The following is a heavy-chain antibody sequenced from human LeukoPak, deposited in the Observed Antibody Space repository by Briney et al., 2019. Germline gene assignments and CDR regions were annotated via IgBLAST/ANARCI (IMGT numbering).Heavy chain of an antibody. J-gene: IGHJ4*02. V-gene: IGHV3-74*01. CDR1: GFTFSSYW. Sequence: GGSLRLSCAASGFTFSSYWMHWVRHAPGKGLVWVSRINSDGSSTSYADSVKDRFTISRDNAKNTLYLQMNSLRAEDTAVYYCAREGALIGHSGYYPFDYWGQGTRVTGSS. CDR3: AREGALIGHSGYYPFDY. CDR2: INSDGSST. D-gene: IGHD5-12*01.